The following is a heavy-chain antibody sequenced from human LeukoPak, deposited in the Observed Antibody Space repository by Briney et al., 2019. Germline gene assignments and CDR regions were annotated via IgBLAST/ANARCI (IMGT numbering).Heavy chain of an antibody. J-gene: IGHJ6*02. V-gene: IGHV4-30-2*01. CDR2: IYHSGST. D-gene: IGHD5-12*01. Sequence: SETLSLTCTVSGGSVSSGSYYWSWIRQPPGKGLEWIGYIYHSGSTYYNPSLKSRVTISVDRSKNQFSLKLSSVTAADTAVYYCARNIVATNARNYYYYYGMDVWGQGTTVTVSS. CDR3: ARNIVATNARNYYYYYGMDV. CDR1: GGSVSSGSYY.